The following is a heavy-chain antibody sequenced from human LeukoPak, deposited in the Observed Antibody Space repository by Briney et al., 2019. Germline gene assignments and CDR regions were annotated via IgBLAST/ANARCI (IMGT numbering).Heavy chain of an antibody. CDR2: TYYRSKWYS. CDR3: AYYGDPPYNWFDP. D-gene: IGHD3-10*01. CDR1: GDSVSSNSAA. J-gene: IGHJ5*02. V-gene: IGHV6-1*01. Sequence: SQTLSLTCAISGDSVSSNSAAWNWIRQSPSRGLEWLGRTYYRSKWYSDYAVSVRSRITINPDTSKNQFSLQLNSVPPEDTAVYYCAYYGDPPYNWFDPWGQGTLVTVSS.